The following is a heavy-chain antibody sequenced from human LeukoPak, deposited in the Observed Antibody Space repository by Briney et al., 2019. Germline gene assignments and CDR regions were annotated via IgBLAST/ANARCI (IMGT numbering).Heavy chain of an antibody. J-gene: IGHJ4*02. V-gene: IGHV4-39*01. CDR3: ARSSYGAGSKPYWVDC. CDR1: DDSISSSTYY. CDR2: YSGST. Sequence: SETLSLTCTVSDDSISSSTYYWAWIRQPPGKGLEYIGSYSGSTYYNPSLKSRVTISVDTSKKQFSLKLSSVTAADTAVYYCARSSYGAGSKPYWVDCWGQGTLVTVSS. D-gene: IGHD3-10*01.